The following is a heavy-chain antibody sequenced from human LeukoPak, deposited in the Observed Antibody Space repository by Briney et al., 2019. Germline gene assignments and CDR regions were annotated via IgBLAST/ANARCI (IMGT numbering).Heavy chain of an antibody. Sequence: SETLSLTCTVSGGSISSYYWSWIRQPPGKGLEWIGYIYYSGSTNYNPSLKSRVTISVDTSKNQFSLKLSSVTAADTAVYYCARARYGDYLHYYYMDVRGKGTTVTVSS. CDR1: GGSISSYY. CDR2: IYYSGST. V-gene: IGHV4-59*01. J-gene: IGHJ6*03. D-gene: IGHD4-17*01. CDR3: ARARYGDYLHYYYMDV.